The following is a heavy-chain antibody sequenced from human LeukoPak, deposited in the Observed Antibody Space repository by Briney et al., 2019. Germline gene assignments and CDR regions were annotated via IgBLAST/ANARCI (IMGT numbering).Heavy chain of an antibody. D-gene: IGHD3-22*01. CDR1: GFTFSSYA. CDR2: ISYDGSNK. V-gene: IGHV3-30-3*01. J-gene: IGHJ4*02. Sequence: GGSLRLSCAASGFTFSSYAMHWVRQAPGKGLEWVAVISYDGSNKYYADSVKGRFTISRDNSKNTLYLQMNSLRAEDTAVYYCARGVWAYDTTQALDYWGQGTLVTVSS. CDR3: ARGVWAYDTTQALDY.